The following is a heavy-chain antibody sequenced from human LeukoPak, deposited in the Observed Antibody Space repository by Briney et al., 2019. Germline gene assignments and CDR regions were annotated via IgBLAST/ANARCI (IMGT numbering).Heavy chain of an antibody. CDR2: INANSGGT. J-gene: IGHJ4*02. V-gene: IGHV1-2*02. D-gene: IGHD2-15*01. Sequence: GASVKVSCKASGYTFTGYYMHWVRQAPGQGLEWMAWINANSGGTDCAQNFQGRVTVTRDTSISTAYMELSSLRSDDTAVYYCASEFCSGASCHQAFDYWGPGTVVTVSS. CDR3: ASEFCSGASCHQAFDY. CDR1: GYTFTGYY.